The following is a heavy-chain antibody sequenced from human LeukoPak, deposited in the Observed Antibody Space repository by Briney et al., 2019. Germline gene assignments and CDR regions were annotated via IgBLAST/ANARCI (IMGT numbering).Heavy chain of an antibody. D-gene: IGHD2-15*01. Sequence: PSETLSLTCIVSSGSISSGGHYWGWIRQPPGKGLEWIGSIYYSGSTYYNPSLNSRVTMFIDMSKNHFSLKMSSVTATDTAVYYCARLVCGGGSCPAEFDYWGQGTLVTVSS. CDR2: IYYSGST. V-gene: IGHV4-39*02. CDR1: SGSISSGGHY. CDR3: ARLVCGGGSCPAEFDY. J-gene: IGHJ4*02.